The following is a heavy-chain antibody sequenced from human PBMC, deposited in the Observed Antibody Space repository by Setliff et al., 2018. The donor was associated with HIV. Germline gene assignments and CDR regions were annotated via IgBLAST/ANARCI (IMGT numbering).Heavy chain of an antibody. J-gene: IGHJ4*02. CDR2: IHTTGST. V-gene: IGHV4-61*09. Sequence: SETLSLTCSVSGDSISSGSYYWSWIRLPAGKGLEWIGQIHTTGSTNYNPSLKSRVTISVDTSKNQFSLQLNSVTAADTAVYFCARTRAPYFFDFWGQGAQVTVS. D-gene: IGHD1-26*01. CDR1: GDSISSGSYY. CDR3: ARTRAPYFFDF.